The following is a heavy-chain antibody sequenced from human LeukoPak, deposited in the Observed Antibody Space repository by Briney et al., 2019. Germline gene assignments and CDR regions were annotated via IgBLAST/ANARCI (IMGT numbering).Heavy chain of an antibody. Sequence: SETLSLTCTVSGGSISSYYWSWTRQPPGKGLEWIGYIYYSGSTNYNPSLKSRVTISVDTSKNQFSPKLSSVTTADTAVYYCARDGNYYDSKWMSYFDYWGQGTLVTVSS. CDR2: IYYSGST. CDR1: GGSISSYY. CDR3: ARDGNYYDSKWMSYFDY. V-gene: IGHV4-59*01. D-gene: IGHD3-22*01. J-gene: IGHJ4*02.